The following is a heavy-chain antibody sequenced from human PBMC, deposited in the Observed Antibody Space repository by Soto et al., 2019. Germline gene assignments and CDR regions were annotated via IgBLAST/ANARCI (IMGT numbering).Heavy chain of an antibody. CDR3: ARDILLWFGELPPRAHDAFDI. CDR2: INYSGST. Sequence: QVQLQESGPGLVKPSQTLSLTCTVSGGSISSGGYFWSWIRQHPGKGLEWIGDINYSGSTYSNPSLKSRVTISVDTSKNQFSQKLNSVTAADTAVYYCARDILLWFGELPPRAHDAFDIWGQGTMVTVSS. J-gene: IGHJ3*02. D-gene: IGHD3-10*01. V-gene: IGHV4-31*03. CDR1: GGSISSGGYF.